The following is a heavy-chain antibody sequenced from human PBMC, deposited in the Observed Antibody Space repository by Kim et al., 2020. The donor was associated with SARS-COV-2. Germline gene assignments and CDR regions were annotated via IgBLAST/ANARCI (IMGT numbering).Heavy chain of an antibody. J-gene: IGHJ3*02. Sequence: SETLSLTCTVSGGSISSYYWSWIRQPAGKGLEWIGRIYTSGSTNYNPSLKSRVTMSVDTSKNQFSLKLSSVTAADTAVYYCARGRFLEWLLSAGAEDAFDIWGQGTMVTVSS. D-gene: IGHD3-3*01. CDR2: IYTSGST. CDR1: GGSISSYY. CDR3: ARGRFLEWLLSAGAEDAFDI. V-gene: IGHV4-4*07.